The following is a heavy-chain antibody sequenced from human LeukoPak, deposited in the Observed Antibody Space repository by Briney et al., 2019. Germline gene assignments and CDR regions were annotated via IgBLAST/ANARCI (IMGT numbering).Heavy chain of an antibody. Sequence: PGGSLRLSCAASGFTFDDYGMSWVRQAPGKGLEWLADIKEDGSKEYFVDSVKGRFTISRDNTKNSVYLQMNSLRAEDTAVYYCARDFGDSSGWYNDYWGQGTLVIVSS. J-gene: IGHJ4*02. CDR1: GFTFDDYG. CDR3: ARDFGDSSGWYNDY. D-gene: IGHD6-19*01. CDR2: IKEDGSKE. V-gene: IGHV3-7*01.